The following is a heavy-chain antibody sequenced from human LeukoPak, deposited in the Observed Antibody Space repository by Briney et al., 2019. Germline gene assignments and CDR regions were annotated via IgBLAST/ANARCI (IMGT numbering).Heavy chain of an antibody. CDR3: ARGQDSSGYYILDY. J-gene: IGHJ4*02. V-gene: IGHV4-34*01. CDR1: GGSFSGYY. CDR2: INHSGST. Sequence: PSETLSLTCAVYGGSFSGYYWSWIRQPPGKGLEWIGEINHSGSTNYNPSLKSRVTISVDTSKNQFSLKLSSVTAADTAVYYCARGQDSSGYYILDYWGQGTLVTVSS. D-gene: IGHD3-22*01.